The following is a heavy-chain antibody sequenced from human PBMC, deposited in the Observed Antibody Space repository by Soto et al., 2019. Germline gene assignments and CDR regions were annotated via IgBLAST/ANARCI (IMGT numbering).Heavy chain of an antibody. CDR1: GGSVTSDEDS. D-gene: IGHD4-17*01. Sequence: PSETLSLTCTVSGGSVTSDEDSWSWIRQSPGKGLEWIGYISNSGSTGYNPSLKTLLSMSVDRSKNQFTLRLTSVTAADTAVYFCATESGSTYGYFYYWGQGTQVTVSS. J-gene: IGHJ4*02. V-gene: IGHV4-30-4*01. CDR2: ISNSGST. CDR3: ATESGSTYGYFYY.